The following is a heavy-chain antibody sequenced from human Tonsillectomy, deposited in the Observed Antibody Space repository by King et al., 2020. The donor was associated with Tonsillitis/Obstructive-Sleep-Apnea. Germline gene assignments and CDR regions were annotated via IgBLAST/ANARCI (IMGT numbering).Heavy chain of an antibody. J-gene: IGHJ4*02. CDR2: INHSGST. CDR1: GGSFSGYY. CDR3: ARGLYYDYIWGSYRFDY. Sequence: VQLQQWGAGLLKPSETLSLTCAVYGGSFSGYYWSWIRQPPGKGLEWIGEINHSGSTNYNQSLKSRVTISVDTSKNQFSLKLSSVTAADTAVYYCARGLYYDYIWGSYRFDYWGQGTLVTVSS. D-gene: IGHD3-16*02. V-gene: IGHV4-34*01.